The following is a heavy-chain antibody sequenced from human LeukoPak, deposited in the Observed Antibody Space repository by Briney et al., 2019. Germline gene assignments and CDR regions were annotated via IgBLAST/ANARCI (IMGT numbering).Heavy chain of an antibody. Sequence: SGGSLRLSCAASGLTPSRCGMSWVRQAPGKGLEWVSAISGSGDGTYYADSVKGRFTISRDNSKSMLYLEMNSLRAEDTATYYCAARPTSAAVAPSDFWGQGTLVTVSS. D-gene: IGHD6-19*01. J-gene: IGHJ4*02. CDR3: AARPTSAAVAPSDF. CDR2: ISGSGDGT. CDR1: GLTPSRCG. V-gene: IGHV3-23*01.